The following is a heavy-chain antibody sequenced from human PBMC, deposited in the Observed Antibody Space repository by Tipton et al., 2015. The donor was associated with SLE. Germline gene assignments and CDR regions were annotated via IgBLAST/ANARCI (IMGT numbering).Heavy chain of an antibody. D-gene: IGHD4-17*01. V-gene: IGHV1-18*01. CDR3: ARDGPDYGDCVNFAY. Sequence: QSGPEVKKPGASVKVSCKASGYTFSNYGISWVRQAPGQGLEWMAWISAFNGKTNYAHNLQGRVTMTTDTSTNTAYMELRSLRSDDTAVYYCARDGPDYGDCVNFAYWGQGTLVNVSS. J-gene: IGHJ4*02. CDR1: GYTFSNYG. CDR2: ISAFNGKT.